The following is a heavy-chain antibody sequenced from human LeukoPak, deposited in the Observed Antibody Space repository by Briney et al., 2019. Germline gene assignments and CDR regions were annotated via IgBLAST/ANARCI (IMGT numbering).Heavy chain of an antibody. CDR3: ARERAGDPGGEEVFGAAPYDY. Sequence: PGGSLRLSCAASGFNFSNYEMTWIRQAPGRGLEWISAMSRGGITIYYADSVKGRFTISRDGARKSVFLQMTSLRPDDTAIYYCARERAGDPGGEEVFGAAPYDYWGQGTLVTVSS. D-gene: IGHD3-3*01. CDR1: GFNFSNYE. J-gene: IGHJ4*02. V-gene: IGHV3-48*03. CDR2: MSRGGITI.